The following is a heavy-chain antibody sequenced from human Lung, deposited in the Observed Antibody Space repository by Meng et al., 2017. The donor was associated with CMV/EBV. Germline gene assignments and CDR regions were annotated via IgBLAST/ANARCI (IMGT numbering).Heavy chain of an antibody. V-gene: IGHV4-61*01. CDR2: VYYGGGT. D-gene: IGHD2-2*01. Sequence: AVSRASYYGSWIRQPPGKGLEWIAYVYYGGGTNYNPSLKSRVTISVDTSKNQFSLKLSSVTAADTAVYYCARGTGYCSSTSCYPFDPWGQGTLVTVSS. J-gene: IGHJ5*02. CDR1: AVSRASYY. CDR3: ARGTGYCSSTSCYPFDP.